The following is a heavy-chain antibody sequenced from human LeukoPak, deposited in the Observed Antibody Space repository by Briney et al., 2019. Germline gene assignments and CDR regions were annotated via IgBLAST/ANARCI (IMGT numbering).Heavy chain of an antibody. J-gene: IGHJ3*02. CDR1: DFAFSHTW. CDR3: TTGGSVIVAGTRAFDI. CDR2: IKSEIDGGAT. D-gene: IGHD5-12*01. V-gene: IGHV3-15*07. Sequence: KAGGSLRLSCAASDFAFSHTWMNWVRQVPGRGVEWVGHIKSEIDGGATDYAAPVQGRFSISRDDSQATLYLQMNSLKTEDTAVYYCTTGGSVIVAGTRAFDIWGQGTMVTVSS.